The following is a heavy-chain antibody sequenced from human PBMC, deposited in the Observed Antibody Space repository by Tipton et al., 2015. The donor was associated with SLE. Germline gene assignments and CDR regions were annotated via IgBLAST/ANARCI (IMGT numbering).Heavy chain of an antibody. CDR3: VKSRDYYDILTGFFVQ. D-gene: IGHD3-9*01. CDR1: GFTLDDSA. V-gene: IGHV3-9*01. CDR2: VSRQSGSI. J-gene: IGHJ4*02. Sequence: SLRLSCAAPGFTLDDSAMHWVRQAPGKGLEWVAGVSRQSGSIGYGESVKGRFTISRDNAQNIVYLQMRSLTRDDTALYFCVKSRDYYDILTGFFVQWGQGALVTVSS.